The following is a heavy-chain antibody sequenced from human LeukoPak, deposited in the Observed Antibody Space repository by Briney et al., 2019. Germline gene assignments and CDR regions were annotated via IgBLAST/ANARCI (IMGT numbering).Heavy chain of an antibody. CDR2: IIPILGIA. D-gene: IGHD2-15*01. V-gene: IGHV1-69*04. J-gene: IGHJ4*02. CDR3: ARVRCSGGSCYGDFDY. Sequence: GASVKVSCKASGGTFSSYAISWVRQAPGQGLEWMGRIIPILGIANYAQKFQGRVTITADKSTSTAYMELSSLRSEDTAVYYCARVRCSGGSCYGDFDYWGQGTLVTVSS. CDR1: GGTFSSYA.